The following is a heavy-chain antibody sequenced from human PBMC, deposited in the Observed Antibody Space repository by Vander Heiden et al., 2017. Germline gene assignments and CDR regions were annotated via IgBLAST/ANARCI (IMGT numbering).Heavy chain of an antibody. D-gene: IGHD5-18*01. CDR2: ISGSGGNT. CDR1: GFTFSSYA. Sequence: EVQLLESGGGLAQRGGSLRLSCAASGFTFSSYAMGWVRQAPGKGLEWVSTISGSGGNTYYADSVKGRFTISRDNSKNTLYMQMSGLRAEDTAVYYCAKDLRTYSSGDYWGQGTLVTVSS. V-gene: IGHV3-23*01. J-gene: IGHJ4*02. CDR3: AKDLRTYSSGDY.